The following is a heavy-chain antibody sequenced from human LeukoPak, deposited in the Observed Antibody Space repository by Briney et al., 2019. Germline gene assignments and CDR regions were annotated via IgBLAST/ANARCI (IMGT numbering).Heavy chain of an antibody. CDR2: IYYSGST. CDR3: ATFPNYYDSGMGAFDI. CDR1: GGSISSSSYY. J-gene: IGHJ3*02. Sequence: SETLSLTCTVSGGSISSSSYYWGWIRQPPGKGLEWIGSIYYSGSTYYNPSLKSRVTISVDTSKNQFSLKLSSVTAADTAVYYCATFPNYYDSGMGAFDIWGQGTMVTVSS. V-gene: IGHV4-39*01. D-gene: IGHD3-22*01.